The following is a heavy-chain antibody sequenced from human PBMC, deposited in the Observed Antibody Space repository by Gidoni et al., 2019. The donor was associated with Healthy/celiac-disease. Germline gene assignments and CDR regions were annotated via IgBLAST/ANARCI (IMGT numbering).Heavy chain of an antibody. V-gene: IGHV1-18*01. CDR1: GYTFTSYG. Sequence: QVQLVQSGAEVKKPGASVKVSCKASGYTFTSYGISWVRQAPGQGLEWMGWISAYNGNTNYAQKLQGRVTMTTDTSTSTAYMELRSLRSDDTAVYYCARVPGGGGILTYNPAGGMDVWGQGTTVTVSS. CDR3: ARVPGGGGILTYNPAGGMDV. D-gene: IGHD3-9*01. J-gene: IGHJ6*02. CDR2: ISAYNGNT.